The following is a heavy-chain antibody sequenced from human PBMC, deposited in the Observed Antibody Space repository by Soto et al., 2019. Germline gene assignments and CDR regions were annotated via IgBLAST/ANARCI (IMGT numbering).Heavy chain of an antibody. CDR1: GFTFNSYA. CDR3: VKEGYMRSDWYGQFDY. Sequence: GPLRLSCSASGFTFNSYAMHWVRQAPGKGLEFVSAISSYGADTYYADSVKGRFAISRDNSKNTLYLQMSSLRAEDTALYYCVKEGYMRSDWYGQFDYWGQGALVTVSS. D-gene: IGHD6-19*01. CDR2: ISSYGADT. J-gene: IGHJ4*02. V-gene: IGHV3-64D*06.